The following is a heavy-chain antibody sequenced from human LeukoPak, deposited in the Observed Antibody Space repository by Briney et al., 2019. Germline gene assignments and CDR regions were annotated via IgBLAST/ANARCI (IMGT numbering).Heavy chain of an antibody. J-gene: IGHJ4*02. CDR2: GSCGST. D-gene: IGHD3-9*01. CDR3: AKWGDYDVLTGYYVPDY. Sequence: GSCGSTYYADSVKGRFTVSRDNSKSTLYLQMNSLRAEDTALYYCAKWGDYDVLTGYYVPDYWGQGTLVTVSS. V-gene: IGHV3-23*01.